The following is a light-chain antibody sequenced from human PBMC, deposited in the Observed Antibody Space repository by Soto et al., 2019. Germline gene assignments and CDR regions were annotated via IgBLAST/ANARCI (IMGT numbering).Light chain of an antibody. V-gene: IGKV3-11*01. Sequence: EIVLTQSPATLSLSPGERATLSCRASQSVSSYLAWYQQKPCQAPRLLIYDASKRAPGVSASFSGSGSGTDFTLTISSIEPEGFAVYSCQHRSHWPLTFGGGTKVEIK. CDR3: QHRSHWPLT. CDR1: QSVSSY. CDR2: DAS. J-gene: IGKJ4*01.